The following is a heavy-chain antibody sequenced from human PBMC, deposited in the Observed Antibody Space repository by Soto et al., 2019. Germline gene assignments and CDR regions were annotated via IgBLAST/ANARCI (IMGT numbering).Heavy chain of an antibody. CDR1: GFTFSNYA. J-gene: IGHJ4*02. Sequence: EVQLLESGGGLVQPGGSLRLSCAASGFTFSNYAMSWVRQGTGRGLEWVSGIRGSGGSTYYADSVKGRFTISRDNSKETLYLQINSLRAEDTAVYYCAKGVVGATRYFDYWGQGTLVTVSS. CDR3: AKGVVGATRYFDY. V-gene: IGHV3-23*01. D-gene: IGHD1-26*01. CDR2: IRGSGGST.